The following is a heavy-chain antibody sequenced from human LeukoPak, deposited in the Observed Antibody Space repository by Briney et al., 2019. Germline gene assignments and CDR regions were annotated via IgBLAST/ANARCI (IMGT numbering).Heavy chain of an antibody. J-gene: IGHJ5*02. CDR2: INHSGST. V-gene: IGHV4-34*01. CDR3: ARQVVVGRFETFDP. D-gene: IGHD2-15*01. CDR1: GGSFSGYY. Sequence: SETLSLTCAVYGGSFSGYYWSWIRQPPGKGLEWIGEINHSGSTNYNPSLKSRVTISVDTSKNQFSLKLSSVTAADTAVYYCARQVVVGRFETFDPWGQGTLVTVSS.